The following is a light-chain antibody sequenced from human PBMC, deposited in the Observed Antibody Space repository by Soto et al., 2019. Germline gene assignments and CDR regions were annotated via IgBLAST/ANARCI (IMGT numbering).Light chain of an antibody. CDR1: SSNIGAGYD. Sequence: QSVLPQPPSVSGAPGQMVTISCTGSSSNIGAGYDVHWYQQLPGTAPHLLLYGNSKRPSGVPDRFSGSKYGTSASLAITGLQAEYEADYYFQSYDSSLSVVFGGGTKLTVL. J-gene: IGLJ2*01. CDR2: GNS. V-gene: IGLV1-40*01. CDR3: QSYDSSLSVV.